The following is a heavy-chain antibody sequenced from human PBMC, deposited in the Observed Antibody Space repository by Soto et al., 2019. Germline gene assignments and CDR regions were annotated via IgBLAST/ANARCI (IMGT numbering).Heavy chain of an antibody. CDR2: INSSSSDS. Sequence: QAHLVQSGAEVKKPGASVKVSCKASGYTFTGYTFHWVRQAPGQGLEWMAWINSSSSDSSFAPKIQGRVTVTMDAPSSTAYMELTRLRSDDTAVYYCATKMATIKGFFDKWGQGTPVAVSS. CDR3: ATKMATIKGFFDK. CDR1: GYTFTGYT. J-gene: IGHJ4*02. D-gene: IGHD2-8*01. V-gene: IGHV1-2*02.